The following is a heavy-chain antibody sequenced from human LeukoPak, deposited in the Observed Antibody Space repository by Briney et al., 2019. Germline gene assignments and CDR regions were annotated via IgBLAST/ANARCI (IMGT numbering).Heavy chain of an antibody. Sequence: GGSLRLSCAASGFTFSDYYMSWIRQAPGKGLEWVSYMSSSGSDIYYADSVKGRFAISRDNAKNSLYLQMNSLRAEDTAVYYCARVGGSSWYRPLYAFDIWGQGTMVTVSS. D-gene: IGHD6-13*01. V-gene: IGHV3-11*04. J-gene: IGHJ3*02. CDR2: MSSSGSDI. CDR3: ARVGGSSWYRPLYAFDI. CDR1: GFTFSDYY.